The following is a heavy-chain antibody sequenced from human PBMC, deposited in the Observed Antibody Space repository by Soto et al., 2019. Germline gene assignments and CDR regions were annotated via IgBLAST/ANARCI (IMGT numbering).Heavy chain of an antibody. CDR3: ARDYVMDV. CDR2: ISTTSTYI. J-gene: IGHJ6*02. D-gene: IGHD3-10*02. V-gene: IGHV3-21*01. Sequence: EVQLVESGGGLVKPGGSLRLSCAASGFTFSGDAMNWVRQSPGKGLEWVSSISTTSTYIYYADSVKGRFTISRDNANNSLQLQMNDLRAEDTDVYYCARDYVMDVWGQGTTVTVSS. CDR1: GFTFSGDA.